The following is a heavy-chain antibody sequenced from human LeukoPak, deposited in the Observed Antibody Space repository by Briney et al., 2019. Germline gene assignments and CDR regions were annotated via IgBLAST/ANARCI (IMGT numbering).Heavy chain of an antibody. J-gene: IGHJ5*02. CDR2: ISSSSSYI. D-gene: IGHD2-21*02. CDR1: GFTFSSYS. CDR3: ARDEGCGGDCYWYNWFDP. Sequence: PGGSLRLSCAASGFTFSSYSMNWVRQAPGKGLEWVSSISSSSSYIYYADSVKGRFTISRDKAKNSLYLQMNSLRAEDTAVYYCARDEGCGGDCYWYNWFDPWGQGTLVTVSS. V-gene: IGHV3-21*01.